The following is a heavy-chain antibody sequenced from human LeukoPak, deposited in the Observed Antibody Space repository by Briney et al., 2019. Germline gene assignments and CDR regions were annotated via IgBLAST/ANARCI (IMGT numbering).Heavy chain of an antibody. CDR2: IYTSGNT. Sequence: SETLSLTCTVSGGSISSYYWSWIRQPAGKGLEWIGRIYTSGNTNYNPSLKSRVTMSVDTSKNQFSPKLSSVTAADTAVYYCASKSKTGGAWFDLWGQGTLVTVSS. CDR3: ASKSKTGGAWFDL. V-gene: IGHV4-4*07. CDR1: GGSISSYY. D-gene: IGHD1-14*01. J-gene: IGHJ5*02.